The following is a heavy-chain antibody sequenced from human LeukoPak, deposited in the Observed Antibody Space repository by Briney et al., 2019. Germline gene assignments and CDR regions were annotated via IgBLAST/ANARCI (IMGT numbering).Heavy chain of an antibody. Sequence: SETLSLTCSVSGGSIDTGDSYWPWIRQHPGKGLEWIGYISHSGTTRYNWSLQSRLTISIDTSKNEFSLKLSSVAAADTAVYFCARDRWNDSLGFRGLDVWGQGTTVAVSS. D-gene: IGHD1-1*01. CDR2: ISHSGTT. V-gene: IGHV4-31*03. J-gene: IGHJ6*02. CDR3: ARDRWNDSLGFRGLDV. CDR1: GGSIDTGDSY.